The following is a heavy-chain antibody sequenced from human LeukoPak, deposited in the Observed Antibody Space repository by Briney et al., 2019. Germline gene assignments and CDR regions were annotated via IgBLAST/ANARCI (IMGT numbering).Heavy chain of an antibody. CDR2: MSHDGTNK. V-gene: IGHV3-30-3*01. D-gene: IGHD3-22*01. CDR3: ARHRGPSLHSSGYFDY. CDR1: GFPFSGYA. J-gene: IGHJ4*02. Sequence: GGSLRLSCAASGFPFSGYAMHWVRQAPGKGLEWVAVMSHDGTNKYYADSVKGRFTISRDNSKNTLYLQMDSLRTEDAAVYYCARHRGPSLHSSGYFDYWGQGTLVTVSS.